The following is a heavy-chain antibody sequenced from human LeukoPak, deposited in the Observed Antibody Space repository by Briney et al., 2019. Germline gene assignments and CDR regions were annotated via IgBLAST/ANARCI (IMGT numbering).Heavy chain of an antibody. Sequence: PSETLSLTCAVSGGSIKSNNWWSWVRQPPGKGLEWIGEIYHSGSTNYNPSLESRLTISIDTSKNQFSLRLSSVTAADTAVYYCARDWGPDCSRGICYAEDALDIWGQGTVVTVSS. J-gene: IGHJ3*02. V-gene: IGHV4-4*02. D-gene: IGHD2-15*01. CDR2: IYHSGST. CDR3: ARDWGPDCSRGICYAEDALDI. CDR1: GGSIKSNNW.